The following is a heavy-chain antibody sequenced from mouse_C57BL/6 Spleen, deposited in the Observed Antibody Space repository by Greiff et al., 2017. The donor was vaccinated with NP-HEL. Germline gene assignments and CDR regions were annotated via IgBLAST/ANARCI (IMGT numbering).Heavy chain of an antibody. CDR3: ARRGLGRYYFDY. D-gene: IGHD4-1*01. CDR1: GYTFTSYW. J-gene: IGHJ2*01. Sequence: VQLQQPGAELVMPGASVKLSCKASGYTFTSYWMHWVKQRPGQGLEWIGEIDPSDSYPNYNQKFKGKSTLTVDKSASTAYMQLSSLTSEDSAVYYCARRGLGRYYFDYWGQGTTLTVSS. CDR2: IDPSDSYP. V-gene: IGHV1-69*01.